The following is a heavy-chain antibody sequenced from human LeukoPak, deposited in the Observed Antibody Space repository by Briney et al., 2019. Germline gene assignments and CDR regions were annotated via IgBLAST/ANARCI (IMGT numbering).Heavy chain of an antibody. Sequence: SETLSLTCTVSGGSISSYYWSWIRQPPGKGLEWIGYIYYSGSTNYNPSLKSRVTISVDTSKNQFSLKLSSVTAADTAVYYCARHTTAVTYFDYWGQGTQVTVSS. CDR2: IYYSGST. D-gene: IGHD4-17*01. J-gene: IGHJ4*02. CDR3: ARHTTAVTYFDY. CDR1: GGSISSYY. V-gene: IGHV4-59*01.